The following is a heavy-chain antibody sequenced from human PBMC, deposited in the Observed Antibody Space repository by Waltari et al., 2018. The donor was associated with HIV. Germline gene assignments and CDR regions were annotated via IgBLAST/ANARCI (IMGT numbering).Heavy chain of an antibody. J-gene: IGHJ6*02. CDR2: ITNDGSER. D-gene: IGHD5-12*01. CDR1: GFPFSSHW. CDR3: ARDVMGIVAKPYGVDV. Sequence: EVQVVESGGGLVQPGGSLRLSCEGFGFPFSSHWMRCVRQAPGKGLCWVANITNDGSERYFVDSVKGRFAISRDNANNSLFMQMNSLRAEDTAVYYCARDVMGIVAKPYGVDVWGQGTTVTVSS. V-gene: IGHV3-7*01.